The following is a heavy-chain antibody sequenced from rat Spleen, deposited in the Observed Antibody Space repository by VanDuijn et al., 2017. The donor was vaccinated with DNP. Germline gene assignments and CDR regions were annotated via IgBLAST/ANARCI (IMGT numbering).Heavy chain of an antibody. CDR2: ISNSGST. CDR3: ARWTRYFDN. J-gene: IGHJ2*01. Sequence: EVQLQESGSGLVKPSQPLSLTCSVPGYSITSNYWGWIRQFPGNKMEYIGHISNSGSTNYNPSLKSLISITKDTSKNHFFLHLNSVKSEDTGTYYCARWTRYFDNWGQGVMVTVSS. V-gene: IGHV3-1*01. CDR1: GYSITSNY. D-gene: IGHD1-7*01.